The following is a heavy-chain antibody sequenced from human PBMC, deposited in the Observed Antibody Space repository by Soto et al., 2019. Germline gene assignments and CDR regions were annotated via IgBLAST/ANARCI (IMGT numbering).Heavy chain of an antibody. D-gene: IGHD6-19*01. CDR3: ARCREIAVAGTVGWFDP. Sequence: QVQLVQSGAEVKKPGASVKVSCKASGYTFTSYGISWVRQAPGQGLEWMGWISAYNGNTNYAQKLQGRVTMTTDTSTSTAYMELSSLRSDDTAVYYCARCREIAVAGTVGWFDPWGQGTLVTVSS. J-gene: IGHJ5*02. CDR1: GYTFTSYG. V-gene: IGHV1-18*01. CDR2: ISAYNGNT.